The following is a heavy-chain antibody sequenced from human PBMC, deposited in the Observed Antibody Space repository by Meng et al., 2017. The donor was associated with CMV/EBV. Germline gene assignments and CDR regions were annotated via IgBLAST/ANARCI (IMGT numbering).Heavy chain of an antibody. CDR3: ARDGIAAAAAFDY. CDR1: GFTVSSCW. CDR2: IKQDGSEK. V-gene: IGHV3-7*01. J-gene: IGHJ4*02. D-gene: IGHD6-13*01. Sequence: GGSLRLSCAASGFTVSSCWMSWVRQAPGKGLEWVANIKQDGSEKYYVDSVKGRFTISRDNAKNSLYLQMNSLRAEDTAVYYCARDGIAAAAAFDYWGQGTLVTVSS.